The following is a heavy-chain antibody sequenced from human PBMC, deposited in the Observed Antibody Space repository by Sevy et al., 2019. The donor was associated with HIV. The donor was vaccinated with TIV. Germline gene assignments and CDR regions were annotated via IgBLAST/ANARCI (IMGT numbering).Heavy chain of an antibody. CDR1: GYTFTGYY. J-gene: IGHJ4*02. D-gene: IGHD6-19*01. CDR2: INPNSGGT. Sequence: ASVKVSCKASGYTFTGYYMHWVQQAPGQGLEWMGWINPNSGGTNYAQKFQGRVTMTRDTSISTAYMELSRRRSDDTAVYYCARFPGLSTGTLDGAVAEQGGYWGQGTLVTVSS. CDR3: ARFPGLSTGTLDGAVAEQGGY. V-gene: IGHV1-2*02.